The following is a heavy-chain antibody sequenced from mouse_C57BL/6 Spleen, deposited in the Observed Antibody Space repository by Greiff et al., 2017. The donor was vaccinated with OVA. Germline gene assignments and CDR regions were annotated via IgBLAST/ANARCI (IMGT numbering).Heavy chain of an antibody. D-gene: IGHD1-1*01. Sequence: EVMLVEPGGGLVQPGGSMKLSCVASGFTFSNYWMNWVRQSPGRGLEWVAQIRLKSDNYATHYAESVKGRFTISRDDNKSSVYLQMNNLRAEDTGICYCTGDYDEYMDVWGQGTSVTVSS. CDR3: TGDYDEYMDV. V-gene: IGHV6-3*01. CDR2: IRLKSDNYAT. J-gene: IGHJ4*01. CDR1: GFTFSNYW.